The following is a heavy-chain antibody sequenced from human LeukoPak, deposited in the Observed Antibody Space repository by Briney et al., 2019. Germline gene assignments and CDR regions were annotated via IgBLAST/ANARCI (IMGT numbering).Heavy chain of an antibody. CDR2: IIPILGIA. J-gene: IGHJ4*02. D-gene: IGHD5-18*01. V-gene: IGHV1-69*04. CDR1: GGTFSSYA. CDR3: ARETVQLWFFGY. Sequence: SVKVSCKSSGGTFSSYAISWVRQAPGQGLEWMGRIIPILGIANYAQKFQGRVTITADKSTSTAYMELSSLRSEDTAVYYCARETVQLWFFGYWGQGALVTVSS.